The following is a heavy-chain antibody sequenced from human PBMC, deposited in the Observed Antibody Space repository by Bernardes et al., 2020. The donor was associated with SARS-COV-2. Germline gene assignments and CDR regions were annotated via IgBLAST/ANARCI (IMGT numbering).Heavy chain of an antibody. CDR2: FDPEDGET. CDR3: ATNRLNYYDSSSYHNWFDP. J-gene: IGHJ5*02. Sequence: ASVKVSCKVSGYTLTELSMHWVRQAPGKGLEWMGGFDPEDGETIYAQKFQGRVTMTEDTSTDTAYMELSSLRSEDTAVYYCATNRLNYYDSSSYHNWFDPWGEGTLVTVSS. V-gene: IGHV1-24*01. CDR1: GYTLTELS. D-gene: IGHD3-22*01.